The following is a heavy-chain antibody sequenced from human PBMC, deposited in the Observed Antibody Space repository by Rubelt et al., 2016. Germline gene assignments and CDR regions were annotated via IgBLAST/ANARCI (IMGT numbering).Heavy chain of an antibody. CDR1: GGSFSGYY. CDR2: IYYSGST. D-gene: IGHD3-3*01. Sequence: QVQLQQWGAGLLKPSETLSLTCAVYGGSFSGYYWNWIRQHPGKGLEWIGYIYYSGSTYYNPSLTSRVTISKDTSKGQFSLKLSSVTAADTAVYYCARSTIFGVVIPFDYWGQGTLVTVSS. V-gene: IGHV4-34*01. J-gene: IGHJ4*02. CDR3: ARSTIFGVVIPFDY.